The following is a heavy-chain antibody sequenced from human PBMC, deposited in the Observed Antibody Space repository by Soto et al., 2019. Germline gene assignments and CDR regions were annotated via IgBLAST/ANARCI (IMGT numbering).Heavy chain of an antibody. Sequence: GESLKISCKASGYDFNSYWLGWVRQMPGKGLEWMGIIYPGDSDIRYSPSFEGQVTISADKSISTAYLQWSGLEASDTAMVYCARYYGSGSIDFWGQGTMVTVSS. CDR2: IYPGDSDI. CDR3: ARYYGSGSIDF. V-gene: IGHV5-51*01. CDR1: GYDFNSYW. J-gene: IGHJ4*02. D-gene: IGHD3-10*01.